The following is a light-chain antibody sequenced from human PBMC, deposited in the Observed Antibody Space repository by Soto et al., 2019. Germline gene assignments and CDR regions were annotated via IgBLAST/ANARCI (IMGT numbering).Light chain of an antibody. CDR1: QSIISY. CDR3: QQTYSSPLT. V-gene: IGKV1-39*01. Sequence: DLPMTQSPSSLSASVGDRVTVTCRASQSIISYINWYQQIPGKAPKLLIYATDTLQRGVPSRFSGDGSGTDFTLTITSLQPEDFATYYCQQTYSSPLTFGGGTKVEIK. CDR2: ATD. J-gene: IGKJ4*01.